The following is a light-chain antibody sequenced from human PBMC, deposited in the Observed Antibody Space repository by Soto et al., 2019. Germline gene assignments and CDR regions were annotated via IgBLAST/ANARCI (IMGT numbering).Light chain of an antibody. J-gene: IGKJ1*01. CDR3: QQYNSYSWT. CDR2: KAS. Sequence: DIQMTQSPSTLSASVGDRVTITCRASQTIGRWLAWYQQKPGKAPKLLIYKASSLESGVPSRFSGSGPGTEFTLTISSLQPDDFATYYCQQYNSYSWTFGQGTKVDIK. CDR1: QTIGRW. V-gene: IGKV1-5*03.